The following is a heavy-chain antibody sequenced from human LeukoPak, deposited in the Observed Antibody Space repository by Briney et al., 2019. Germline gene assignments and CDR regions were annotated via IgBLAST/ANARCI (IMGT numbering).Heavy chain of an antibody. CDR1: GFTFTDSA. Sequence: SVTVSCKASGFTFTDSAMQWVRLTRGQRLEWIGWIVVDSGDTSYAQEFQEIVTSTRDLSTSTAYMELSSLRSEDTALYYCAAGGGRGLIRGYFDYWGQGTLITVSS. CDR3: AAGGGRGLIRGYFDY. D-gene: IGHD6-19*01. CDR2: IVVDSGDT. J-gene: IGHJ4*02. V-gene: IGHV1-58*02.